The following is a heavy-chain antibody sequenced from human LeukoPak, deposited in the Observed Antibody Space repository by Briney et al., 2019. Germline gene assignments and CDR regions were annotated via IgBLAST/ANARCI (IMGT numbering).Heavy chain of an antibody. CDR3: ARGPSGSYDY. D-gene: IGHD1-26*01. J-gene: IGHJ4*02. CDR2: IWGSGSNT. Sequence: GGSLRLSCAASGFTFSDYYMSWIRQAPGRGLEWVAYIWGSGSNTYYADSVKGRFTISRDNVNNSLYLQMNSLRAEDTAVYYCARGPSGSYDYWGQGTLVTVSS. CDR1: GFTFSDYY. V-gene: IGHV3-11*01.